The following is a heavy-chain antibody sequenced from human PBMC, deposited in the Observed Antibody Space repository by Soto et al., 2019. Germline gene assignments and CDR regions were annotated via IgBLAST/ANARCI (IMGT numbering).Heavy chain of an antibody. J-gene: IGHJ6*01. CDR1: GFTFDDYA. Sequence: GGSLRLSCAASGFTFDDYAMHWVRQVPGKGLEWVSGISWNSGMISYADSVKGRFTISRDNAKNSLYLQMNSLRGEDTALYYCAKGDSGSPSYGMDVWGQGSTVTVSS. D-gene: IGHD6-6*01. V-gene: IGHV3-9*01. CDR2: ISWNSGMI. CDR3: AKGDSGSPSYGMDV.